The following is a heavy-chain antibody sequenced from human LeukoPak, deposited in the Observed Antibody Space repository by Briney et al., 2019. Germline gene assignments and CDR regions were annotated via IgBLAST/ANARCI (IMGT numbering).Heavy chain of an antibody. D-gene: IGHD5-24*01. J-gene: IGHJ4*02. CDR2: INHSGST. CDR1: GGSFSGYY. Sequence: KPSETLSLTCAVYGGSFSGYYWSWIRQPPGKGLEWIGEINHSGSTNYNPSLKSRVTISVDTSNNQFSLKLSSVTAADTAVYYCAAQMRGDGYNEIDYWGQGTLVTVSS. V-gene: IGHV4-34*01. CDR3: AAQMRGDGYNEIDY.